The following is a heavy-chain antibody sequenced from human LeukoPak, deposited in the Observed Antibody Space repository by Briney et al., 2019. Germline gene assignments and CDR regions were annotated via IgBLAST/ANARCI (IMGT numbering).Heavy chain of an antibody. D-gene: IGHD5-18*01. CDR2: INPNSGGT. CDR3: ARDGEQLWFSFDY. J-gene: IGHJ4*02. CDR1: GYTFTGYY. V-gene: IGHV1-2*04. Sequence: ASVKVSCKASGYTFTGYYMHWVRQAPGQGLEWMGWINPNSGGTNYAQKFQGWVTMTRDTSISTAYMELSRLRSDDTAVYYCARDGEQLWFSFDYWGQGTLVTVSS.